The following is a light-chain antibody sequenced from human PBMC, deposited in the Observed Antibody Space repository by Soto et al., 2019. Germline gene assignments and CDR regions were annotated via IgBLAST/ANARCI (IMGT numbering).Light chain of an antibody. CDR3: QQSYITPPGT. Sequence: DIQITQSPYSLSASVGYRVTITCRSSQSIANFLNWYQQKPGKAPKLVIYGTSGLQTGVPSRFSGSGSGTDFTLSISSLQREDFATYYCQQSYITPPGTFGQGTKVAIK. CDR2: GTS. CDR1: QSIANF. V-gene: IGKV1-39*01. J-gene: IGKJ1*01.